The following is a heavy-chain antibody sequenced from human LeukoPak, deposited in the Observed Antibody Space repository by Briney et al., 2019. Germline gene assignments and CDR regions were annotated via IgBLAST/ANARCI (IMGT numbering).Heavy chain of an antibody. V-gene: IGHV1-69*05. D-gene: IGHD6-13*01. CDR2: IIPIFGTA. J-gene: IGHJ6*02. CDR3: ARESLEGIKYFYGMDV. Sequence: SVKVSCKASGGTFSSYAISWVRQAPGQGLEWMGGIIPIFGTANYAQKFQGRVTITTDTSTRTAYMELRSLRSDDTAVYYCARESLEGIKYFYGMDVWGQGTTVTVPS. CDR1: GGTFSSYA.